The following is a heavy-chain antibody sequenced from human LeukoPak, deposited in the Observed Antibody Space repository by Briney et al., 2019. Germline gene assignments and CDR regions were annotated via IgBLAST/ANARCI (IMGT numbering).Heavy chain of an antibody. V-gene: IGHV3-23*01. CDR1: GFTFSSYA. CDR3: AKFGAALPQKRLGTNTFDY. Sequence: GGSLRLSCSASGFTFSSYAMSWVPQAPGKGLEWVSTISGSTGSTYYADYVKGRFTISRDNSKNTLYLPMNSLRAEDTAVYYCAKFGAALPQKRLGTNTFDYWGQGTLVTVSS. CDR2: ISGSTGST. D-gene: IGHD6-6*01. J-gene: IGHJ4*02.